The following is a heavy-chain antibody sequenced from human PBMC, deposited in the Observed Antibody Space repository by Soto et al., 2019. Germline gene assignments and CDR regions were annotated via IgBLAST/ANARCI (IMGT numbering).Heavy chain of an antibody. D-gene: IGHD5-18*01. CDR2: IIPIFGTA. Sequence: GASVKVSCKASGGTFSSYAISWVRQAPGQGLEWMGGIIPIFGTANYAQKFQGRVTITADESTSTAYMELSSLRSEDTAVYYCAREGMDTAMALYYWGQGTLVTVSS. CDR3: AREGMDTAMALYY. V-gene: IGHV1-69*13. CDR1: GGTFSSYA. J-gene: IGHJ4*02.